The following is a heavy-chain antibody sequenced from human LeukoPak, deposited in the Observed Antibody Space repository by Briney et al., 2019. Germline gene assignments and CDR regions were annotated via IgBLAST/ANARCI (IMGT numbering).Heavy chain of an antibody. V-gene: IGHV3-23*05. D-gene: IGHD3-9*01. Sequence: GGSLRLSCAASGFTFSSYAMAWVRQAPGRGLEWISGVSISGNSTYYADSVKGRFTISRDNSKNTLYLQMNSLRAEDTAVYYCAKLVLRYFDWLMDYWGQGTLVTVSS. CDR2: VSISGNST. J-gene: IGHJ4*02. CDR1: GFTFSSYA. CDR3: AKLVLRYFDWLMDY.